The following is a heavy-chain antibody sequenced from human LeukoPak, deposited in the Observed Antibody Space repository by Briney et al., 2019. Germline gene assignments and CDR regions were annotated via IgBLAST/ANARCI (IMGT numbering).Heavy chain of an antibody. CDR3: AHSQVYSYGSFHDAYDI. V-gene: IGHV2-5*02. CDR1: GVSLSTSGVG. J-gene: IGHJ3*02. CDR2: IYWDDDS. D-gene: IGHD5-18*01. Sequence: SGPTLVKPTQTLTLTCSLSGVSLSTSGVGVGWIRQPPGKALEWLALIYWDDDSRYSPSLKSRLTIAKDTSKNQMVLTMTNMDSVDTATYYCAHSQVYSYGSFHDAYDIWGLGTLVTVSS.